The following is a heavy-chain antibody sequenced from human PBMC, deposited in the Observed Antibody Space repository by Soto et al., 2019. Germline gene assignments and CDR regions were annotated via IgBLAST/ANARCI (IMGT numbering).Heavy chain of an antibody. CDR1: GGSISSYY. Sequence: SETLSLTCTVSGGSISSYYWSWIRQPPGKGLEWIGYIYYSGSTNYNPSLKSRVTISVDTSKNQFSLKLSSVTAADTAVYYCARGAIYGMDVWGQATTVTVSS. J-gene: IGHJ6*02. V-gene: IGHV4-59*01. CDR3: ARGAIYGMDV. CDR2: IYYSGST.